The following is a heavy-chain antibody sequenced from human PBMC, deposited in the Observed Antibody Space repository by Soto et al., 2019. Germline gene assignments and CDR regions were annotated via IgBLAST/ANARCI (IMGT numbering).Heavy chain of an antibody. CDR1: GGTFSSYT. V-gene: IGHV1-69*02. CDR3: ARSITGTTRPNFDY. J-gene: IGHJ4*02. CDR2: IIPILGIA. D-gene: IGHD1-7*01. Sequence: SVKVSCKASGGTFSSYTISWVRQAPGQGLEWMGRIIPILGIANYAQKFQGRVTITADKSTSTAYMELGSLRSEDTAVYYCARSITGTTRPNFDYWGQGTLVTVSS.